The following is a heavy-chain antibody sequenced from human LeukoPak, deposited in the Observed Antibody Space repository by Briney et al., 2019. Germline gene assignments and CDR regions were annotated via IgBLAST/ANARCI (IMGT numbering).Heavy chain of an antibody. J-gene: IGHJ4*02. CDR3: AKGIFRDGSDY. D-gene: IGHD5-24*01. CDR2: IYSGGST. Sequence: GGSLRLSCAASGFTVSTSYMTWVRQAPGKGLDWVSVIYSGGSTYYADSVKGRFTFSRDKSKNTLYLQMNSLRAEDTAGYYCAKGIFRDGSDYWGQGTLVTVSS. V-gene: IGHV3-66*01. CDR1: GFTVSTSY.